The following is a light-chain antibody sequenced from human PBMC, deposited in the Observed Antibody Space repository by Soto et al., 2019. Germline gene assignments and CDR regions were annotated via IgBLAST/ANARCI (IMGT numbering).Light chain of an antibody. J-gene: IGKJ1*01. CDR1: QSVSTY. Sequence: ETVMTQSPATLSVSPGDRATLSCRASQSVSTYLAWYQQNPGQAPRLLIYGASARATGIPDRFSGSGSGTEFTLTISSLQSEDFAVYYCQQYNGWPPRTFGQGTRVEI. V-gene: IGKV3-15*01. CDR3: QQYNGWPPRT. CDR2: GAS.